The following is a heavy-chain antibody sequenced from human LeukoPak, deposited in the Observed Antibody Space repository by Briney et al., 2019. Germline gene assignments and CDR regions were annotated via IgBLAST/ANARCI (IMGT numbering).Heavy chain of an antibody. CDR2: LSGSGSSA. CDR1: GFTFSTYA. Sequence: HPGGSLRLSCAASGFTFSTYAMSWVRQAPGKGLEWVSGLSGSGSSAYYADSVKGRFTISRDNSKNTLYLQMNSLRPEDTAVYYCAKGLTNLGDDWGQGTLSPSPQ. V-gene: IGHV3-23*01. CDR3: AKGLTNLGDD. J-gene: IGHJ4*02. D-gene: IGHD3-9*01.